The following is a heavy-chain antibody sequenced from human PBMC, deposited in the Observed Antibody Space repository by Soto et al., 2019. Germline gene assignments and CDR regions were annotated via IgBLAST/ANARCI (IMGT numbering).Heavy chain of an antibody. D-gene: IGHD3-9*01. CDR1: GGSIGSYY. CDR2: IYYSGST. CDR3: ARAWDILTGYYSLGFDY. Sequence: SETLSLTCTVSGGSIGSYYWSWIRQPPGKGLEWIGYIYYSGSTNYNPSLKSRVTISVDTSKNQFSLKLSSVTAADTAVYYCARAWDILTGYYSLGFDYWGQGTLVTVSS. J-gene: IGHJ4*02. V-gene: IGHV4-59*01.